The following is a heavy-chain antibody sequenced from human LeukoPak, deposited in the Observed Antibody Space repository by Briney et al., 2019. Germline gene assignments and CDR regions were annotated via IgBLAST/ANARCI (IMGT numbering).Heavy chain of an antibody. D-gene: IGHD3-10*01. J-gene: IGHJ5*02. CDR1: GYTFTSYG. CDR3: ARDRGCLYGSGSYCWFDP. V-gene: IGHV1-18*04. Sequence: ASVKVSCKAPGYTFTSYGISWVRQAPGQGLEWMGWISAYNGNTNYAQKLRGRVTMTTDTSTSTAYMELRSLRSDDTAVYYCARDRGCLYGSGSYCWFDPWGQGTLVTVSS. CDR2: ISAYNGNT.